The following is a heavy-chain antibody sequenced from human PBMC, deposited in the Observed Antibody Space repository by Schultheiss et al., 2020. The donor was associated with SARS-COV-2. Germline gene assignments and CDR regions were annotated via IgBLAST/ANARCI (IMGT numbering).Heavy chain of an antibody. J-gene: IGHJ4*02. V-gene: IGHV3-21*01. CDR1: GFTFSSYS. Sequence: GGSLRLSCAASGFTFSSYSMNWVRQAPGKGLEWVSSISSSSSYIYYADSVKGRFTISRDNSNNTLSLQMNSLRAEDTAVYYCARHYSDTWKEFDYWGQGTLVTVSS. CDR2: ISSSSSYI. CDR3: ARHYSDTWKEFDY. D-gene: IGHD1-1*01.